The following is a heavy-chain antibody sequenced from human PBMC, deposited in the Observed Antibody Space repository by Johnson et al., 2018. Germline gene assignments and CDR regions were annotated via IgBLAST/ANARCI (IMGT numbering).Heavy chain of an antibody. Sequence: QVQLQQWGAGLLKPSETLSLTCAVYGGSFSGYYWSWIRQPPGKGLEWIGEINHSGSTNYNPSLKSRVTISVDTSKNTLYLQMNSLRAEDTAVYYCAKCRWGGGNLLSGAFDIWGQGTMVTVSS. D-gene: IGHD4-23*01. CDR1: GGSFSGYY. CDR2: INHSGST. CDR3: AKCRWGGGNLLSGAFDI. V-gene: IGHV4-34*01. J-gene: IGHJ3*02.